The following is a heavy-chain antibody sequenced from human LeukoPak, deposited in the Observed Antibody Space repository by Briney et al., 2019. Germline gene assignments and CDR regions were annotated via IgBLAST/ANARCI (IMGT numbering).Heavy chain of an antibody. J-gene: IGHJ3*02. D-gene: IGHD6-13*01. CDR1: GGSISSYY. Sequence: SETLSLTCTVSGGSISSYYWSWIRQPAGKGLEWIGRIYTSGSTNYNPSLKSRVTISVDTSKNQFSLKLSSVTAADTAVYYCARHSSWRDAFDIWGQGTMVTVSS. CDR3: ARHSSWRDAFDI. V-gene: IGHV4-4*07. CDR2: IYTSGST.